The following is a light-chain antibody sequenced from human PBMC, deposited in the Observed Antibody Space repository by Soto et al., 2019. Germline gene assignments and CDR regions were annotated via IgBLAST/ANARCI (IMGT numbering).Light chain of an antibody. J-gene: IGKJ1*01. CDR1: QSVSSYY. CDR3: QQCGSSPWT. CDR2: AAS. V-gene: IGKV3-20*01. Sequence: EILLTQSPGTLSLSPGDRATLSCRASQSVSSYYLAWYQQKPGQAPRVLIYAASSRATGIPDRVSGGGSGTDFTLTISRLEPEDFEVYYCQQCGSSPWTFGQGTKVDIK.